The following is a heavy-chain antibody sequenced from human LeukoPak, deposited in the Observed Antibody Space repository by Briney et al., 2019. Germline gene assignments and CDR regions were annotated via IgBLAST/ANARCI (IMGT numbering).Heavy chain of an antibody. CDR1: GGSFSGYY. Sequence: SETLSLTCAVYGGSFSGYYWSWIRQPPGRGLEWIGEINHSGSTNYNPSLKSRVTISVDTSKNQFSLKLSSVTAADTAVYYCARGVPLDCSSTSCYRGTIDYWGQGTLVTVSS. CDR2: INHSGST. J-gene: IGHJ4*02. D-gene: IGHD2-2*01. CDR3: ARGVPLDCSSTSCYRGTIDY. V-gene: IGHV4-34*01.